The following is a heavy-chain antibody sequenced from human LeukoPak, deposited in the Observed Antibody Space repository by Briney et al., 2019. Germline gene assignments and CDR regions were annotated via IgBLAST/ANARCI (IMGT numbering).Heavy chain of an antibody. CDR1: GFTFSGYS. CDR3: ASTYCDITSCYNDAFGI. D-gene: IGHD2-2*02. Sequence: GGSLRLSCAASGFTFSGYSMNWVRQAPGKGLEWVSFISSSNYIYYADSLKGRFTISRDNARNSLYLQMNGLRAEDTAMYYCASTYCDITSCYNDAFGIWGQGTMVTVSS. V-gene: IGHV3-69-1*01. CDR2: ISSSNYI. J-gene: IGHJ3*02.